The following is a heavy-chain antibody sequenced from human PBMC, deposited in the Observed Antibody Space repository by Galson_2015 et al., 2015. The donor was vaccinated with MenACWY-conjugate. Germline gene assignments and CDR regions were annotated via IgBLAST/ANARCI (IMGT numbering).Heavy chain of an antibody. J-gene: IGHJ4*02. CDR2: IYHSGST. Sequence: SETLSLTCTVSGYSISSGYYWGWIRQPPGKGLEWIGSIYHSGSTYYNPFLKSRVTISVDTSKNQFSLKLSSVTAADTAVYYCATLPDFWSGSELFDYWGQGTLVTVSS. CDR3: ATLPDFWSGSELFDY. CDR1: GYSISSGYY. D-gene: IGHD3-3*01. V-gene: IGHV4-38-2*02.